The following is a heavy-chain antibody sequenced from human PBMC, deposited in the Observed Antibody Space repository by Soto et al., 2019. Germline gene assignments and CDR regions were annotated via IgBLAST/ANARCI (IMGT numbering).Heavy chain of an antibody. J-gene: IGHJ6*02. CDR2: INHSGST. CDR1: GGSFSGYY. D-gene: IGHD2-2*01. CDR3: ARGGKYQLLAKGYYYYYGMDV. V-gene: IGHV4-34*01. Sequence: SETLSLTCAVYGGSFSGYYWSWIRQPPGKGLEWIGEINHSGSTNYNPSLKSRVTISVDTSKNQFSRKLSSVTAADTAVYYCARGGKYQLLAKGYYYYYGMDVWGQGTTVTVSS.